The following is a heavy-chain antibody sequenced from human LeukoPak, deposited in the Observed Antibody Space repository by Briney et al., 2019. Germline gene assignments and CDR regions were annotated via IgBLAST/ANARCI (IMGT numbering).Heavy chain of an antibody. Sequence: SETLSLTCTVSGGSISSYYWNWIRQPPGKGLEWIGYIYYSGTTNYNPSLKSRVTMSVDTSKNQFSLKLSSVTAADTAVYYCARDFLGETWFDPWGQGTLVTVSS. J-gene: IGHJ5*02. CDR2: IYYSGTT. CDR3: ARDFLGETWFDP. V-gene: IGHV4-59*12. CDR1: GGSISSYY.